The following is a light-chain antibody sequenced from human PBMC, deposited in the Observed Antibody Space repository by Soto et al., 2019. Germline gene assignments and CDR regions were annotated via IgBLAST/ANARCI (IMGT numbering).Light chain of an antibody. CDR2: EVT. CDR1: SSDVGGYNY. V-gene: IGLV2-8*01. Sequence: QSALTQPPSASGSPGQSVTISRTGTSSDVGGYNYVSWYQQYPGRAPKLMIYEVTKRPSGVPDRFSGSKSGNTASLTVSGLQAEDEADYYCSSYAASNNFYFVFGGGTKLTV. CDR3: SSYAASNNFYFV. J-gene: IGLJ3*02.